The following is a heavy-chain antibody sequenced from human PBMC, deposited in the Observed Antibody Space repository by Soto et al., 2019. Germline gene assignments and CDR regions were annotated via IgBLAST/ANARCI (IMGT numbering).Heavy chain of an antibody. CDR3: AGKFDSSSWYVLSQKMGGYGMAV. D-gene: IGHD6-13*01. CDR1: GDSISTYY. CDR2: SFPSGST. J-gene: IGHJ6*02. V-gene: IGHV4-59*01. Sequence: PSETLSLTCTVSGDSISTYYCSWIRQAPGRGLEWIGYSFPSGSTKYNPSLKSRATISVDTAKNQFSLKLSSVTAADTAVYYCAGKFDSSSWYVLSQKMGGYGMAVWGQGTTVTVSS.